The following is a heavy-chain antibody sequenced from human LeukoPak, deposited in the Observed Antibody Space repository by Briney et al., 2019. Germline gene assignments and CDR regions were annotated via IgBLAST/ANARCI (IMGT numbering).Heavy chain of an antibody. D-gene: IGHD3-10*01. CDR3: ARQVLLWFGELPIFDY. CDR2: IYHSGST. Sequence: SETLSLTCAVSGGSISSSNWWSWVRQPPGKGLEWIGEIYHSGSTNYNPSLKSRVTISVDTSKNQFSLKLSSVTAADTAVYYCARQVLLWFGELPIFDYWGQGTLVTVSS. V-gene: IGHV4-4*02. CDR1: GGSISSSNW. J-gene: IGHJ4*02.